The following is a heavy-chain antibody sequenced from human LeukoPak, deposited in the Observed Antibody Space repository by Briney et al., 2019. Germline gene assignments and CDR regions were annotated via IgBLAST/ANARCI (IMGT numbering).Heavy chain of an antibody. CDR2: INPNSGGT. V-gene: IGHV1-2*02. CDR1: GYIFSGYY. D-gene: IGHD3-22*01. Sequence: ASVKVSCKASGYIFSGYYMNWVRQAPGQGLEWMGWINPNSGGTNYAQKFQARVTMTRDTSISTVYMEVNSLRSDDTAVCYCARSAHHDTSGYYIDYWGQGTLVTVSS. J-gene: IGHJ4*02. CDR3: ARSAHHDTSGYYIDY.